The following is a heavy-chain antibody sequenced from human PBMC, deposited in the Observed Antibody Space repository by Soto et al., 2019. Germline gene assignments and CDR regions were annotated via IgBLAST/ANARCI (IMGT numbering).Heavy chain of an antibody. V-gene: IGHV3-23*01. CDR3: AKEESPYSGSRRPFDY. Sequence: RGSLRLSCAASGFTFSSYAMSWVRQAPGKGLEWVSSIRGSDGSTYYADPVKGRFTISRDNSKNTLYLQMNSLRAEDTAVYYCAKEESPYSGSRRPFDYWGQGTLVTVSS. CDR2: IRGSDGST. J-gene: IGHJ4*02. CDR1: GFTFSSYA. D-gene: IGHD1-26*01.